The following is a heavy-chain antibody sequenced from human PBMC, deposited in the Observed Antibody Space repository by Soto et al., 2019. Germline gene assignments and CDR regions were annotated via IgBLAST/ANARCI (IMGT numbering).Heavy chain of an antibody. D-gene: IGHD2-2*01. J-gene: IGHJ6*02. CDR2: ISAYNGNT. CDR1: GYTVSNYV. CDR3: GRGNKLVVPGGTPVYYYYYGVDV. V-gene: IGHV1-18*01. Sequence: ASVKVSCKAYGYTVSNYVIIWVRQAPGQGLEWMGWISAYNGNTKYGQKFQGRVTVTTDTSTSTAHMELRGLRSDDTAVYYCGRGNKLVVPGGTPVYYYYYGVDVWGQGTTVTVSS.